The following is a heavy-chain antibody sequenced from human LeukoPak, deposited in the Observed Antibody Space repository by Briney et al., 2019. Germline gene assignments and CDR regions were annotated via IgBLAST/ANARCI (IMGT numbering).Heavy chain of an antibody. J-gene: IGHJ5*02. CDR3: VGDQVDNVGWLT. Sequence: TGGSLRLSCSASGFIFSTYTVYWVRQAPGKGLEFVSVINGDGRTTYYADSVKGRFTISRDNSKNTLYLQMNSLRAEDTAVYYCVGDQVDNVGWLTWGQGPRVTVSS. V-gene: IGHV3-64D*06. D-gene: IGHD5-12*01. CDR2: INGDGRTT. CDR1: GFIFSTYT.